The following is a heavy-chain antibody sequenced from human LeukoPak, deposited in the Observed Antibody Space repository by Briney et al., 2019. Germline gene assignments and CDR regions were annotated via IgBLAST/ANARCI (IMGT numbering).Heavy chain of an antibody. J-gene: IGHJ6*04. D-gene: IGHD6-19*01. CDR2: ISGSGDNT. CDR3: AKDLTRAVAGAFGV. V-gene: IGHV3-23*01. CDR1: GFTFSSYG. Sequence: HPGGSLRLSCAASGFTFSSYGMSWVRQAPGKGLEWVSAISGSGDNTYYADSVKGRFTISRDNSKNTVYLQMNSLRAEDTAKYYCAKDLTRAVAGAFGVWGKGTTVTVSS.